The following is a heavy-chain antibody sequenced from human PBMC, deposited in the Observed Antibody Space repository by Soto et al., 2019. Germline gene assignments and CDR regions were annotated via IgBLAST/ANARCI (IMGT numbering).Heavy chain of an antibody. Sequence: GGSLRLSCAASGFTFSRYAMSWVRQAPGKGLEWVSAISGSGGSTYYADSVKGRITISRDNSKNTLYLQMNSLRAEDTAVYYCAKDRRGIVGATFGAFDIWGQGTMGTVSS. D-gene: IGHD1-26*01. J-gene: IGHJ3*02. V-gene: IGHV3-23*01. CDR1: GFTFSRYA. CDR2: ISGSGGST. CDR3: AKDRRGIVGATFGAFDI.